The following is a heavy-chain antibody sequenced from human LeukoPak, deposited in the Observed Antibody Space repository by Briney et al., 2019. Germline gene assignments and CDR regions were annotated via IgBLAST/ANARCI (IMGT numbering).Heavy chain of an antibody. CDR3: ARRIPGVIPARGWFDP. D-gene: IGHD2-8*01. J-gene: IGHJ5*02. CDR2: IYYSGST. CDR1: GGSISSSSYY. V-gene: IGHV4-39*01. Sequence: PSETLSLTCTGSGGSISSSSYYWGWIRQPPGKGLEWIGSIYYSGSTYYNPSLKSRVTISVDTSKNQFSLKLSSVTAADTAVYYCARRIPGVIPARGWFDPWGQGTLVTVSS.